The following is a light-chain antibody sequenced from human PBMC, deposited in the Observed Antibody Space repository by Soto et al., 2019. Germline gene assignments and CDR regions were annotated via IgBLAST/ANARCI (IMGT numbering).Light chain of an antibody. V-gene: IGKV3-15*01. Sequence: EIVMTQSPATLSVSPGERATLSCRASQSVSRNLAWYQQKPGQAPRLLMYGAYIRATGIPARFSGSGSGTEFTLTISSLQSEDFVVYYCQQYNHWLTFGGGTKVEIK. CDR3: QQYNHWLT. J-gene: IGKJ4*01. CDR1: QSVSRN. CDR2: GAY.